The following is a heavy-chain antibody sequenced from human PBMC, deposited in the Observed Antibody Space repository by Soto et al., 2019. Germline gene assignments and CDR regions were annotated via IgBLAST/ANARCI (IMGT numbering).Heavy chain of an antibody. CDR2: IRSKAYGGTT. CDR1: GFTFGDYA. CDR3: TRSSSSSYYYYYGMDV. D-gene: IGHD6-6*01. Sequence: GSLRLSCTASGFTFGDYAMSWFRQAPGKGLEWVGFIRSKAYGGTTEYAASVKGRFTISRDDSKSIAYLQMNSLKTEDTAVYYCTRSSSSSYYYYYGMDVWGQGTTVTVSS. J-gene: IGHJ6*02. V-gene: IGHV3-49*03.